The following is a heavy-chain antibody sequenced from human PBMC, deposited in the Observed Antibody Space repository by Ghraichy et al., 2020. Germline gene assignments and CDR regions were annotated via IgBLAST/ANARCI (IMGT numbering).Heavy chain of an antibody. CDR3: ARDEGGYCSGGSCYSGDNFDY. V-gene: IGHV3-74*01. CDR2: INSDGSST. J-gene: IGHJ4*02. D-gene: IGHD2-15*01. CDR1: GFTFSSYW. Sequence: GGSLRLSCAASGFTFSSYWMHWVRQAPGKGLVWVSRINSDGSSTSYADSVKGRFTISRDNAKNTLYLQMNSLRAEDTAVYYCARDEGGYCSGGSCYSGDNFDYWGQGTLVTVSS.